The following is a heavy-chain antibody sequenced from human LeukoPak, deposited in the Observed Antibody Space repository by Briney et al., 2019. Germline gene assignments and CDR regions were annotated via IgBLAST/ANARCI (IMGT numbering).Heavy chain of an antibody. J-gene: IGHJ5*02. D-gene: IGHD3-10*01. CDR1: GYSISSDYY. CDR2: IYHSRST. V-gene: IGHV4-38-2*01. CDR3: ARAIKGRTMAYNWFDP. Sequence: ASETLSLTCAVSGYSISSDYYWGWIRQPPGKGLEWIGSIYHSRSTYYNPSLKSRVTISVDTSKNQFSLKLSSVTAADTAVYYCARAIKGRTMAYNWFDPWGQGTLVTVSS.